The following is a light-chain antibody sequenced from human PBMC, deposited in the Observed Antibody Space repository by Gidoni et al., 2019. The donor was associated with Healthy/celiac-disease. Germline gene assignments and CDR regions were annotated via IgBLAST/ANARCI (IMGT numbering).Light chain of an antibody. V-gene: IGKV3-11*01. CDR3: QQSSNWPGA. CDR2: DAS. J-gene: IGKJ4*01. CDR1: QSVSSY. Sequence: EIVLTQSPPTLSLSPGERATLPCRASQSVSSYLAWYQQKPGQAPRLLIDDASNRATGIPARFSGSGSGTDFTLTISSLEPEDFAVYYCQQSSNWPGAFGGGTKVEIK.